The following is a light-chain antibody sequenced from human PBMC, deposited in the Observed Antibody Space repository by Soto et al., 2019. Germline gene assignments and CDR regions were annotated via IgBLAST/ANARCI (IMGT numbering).Light chain of an antibody. CDR2: DVS. J-gene: IGLJ1*01. V-gene: IGLV2-11*01. CDR1: SSDVGGYNY. Sequence: VLTQPRSVSGSPGQSVTISCTGTSSDVGGYNYVSWYQQHPGKAPKLMIYDVSKRPSGVPDRFSGSKSGNTASLTISGLQAEDEADYYCCSYAGSYTVYVFGTGTKVTVL. CDR3: CSYAGSYTVYV.